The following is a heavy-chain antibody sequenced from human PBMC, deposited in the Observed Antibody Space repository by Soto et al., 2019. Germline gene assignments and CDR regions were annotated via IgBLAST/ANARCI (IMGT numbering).Heavy chain of an antibody. J-gene: IGHJ3*02. CDR3: TTDAILWSSACDI. Sequence: EVQLVESGGGLVKPGASLRLACAASGFNFNKAWMNWVRQAPGKGLEWVGLIKTKNDGETTDYAAPVKGRFTISRDDSKNTFYLQMNSLRSEDTAVYYCTTDAILWSSACDIWGQGTMVTVSS. D-gene: IGHD3-10*01. V-gene: IGHV3-15*07. CDR1: GFNFNKAW. CDR2: IKTKNDGETT.